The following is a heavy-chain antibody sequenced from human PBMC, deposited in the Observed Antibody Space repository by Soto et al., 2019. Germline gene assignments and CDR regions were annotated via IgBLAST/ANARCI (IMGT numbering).Heavy chain of an antibody. V-gene: IGHV2-5*02. CDR2: IYWDDRT. Sequence: XGRPQVTCTETLTLTCSLSRCSLTTDGVAVCCIRQPPGKALEWLASIYWDDRTRYTPSLESRLTITRDTSRSQVVLTITNMAPLDTGTYYCAHRLALIASPFNYWGQGTLVTFSS. CDR3: AHRLALIASPFNY. D-gene: IGHD2-15*01. J-gene: IGHJ4*02. CDR1: RCSLTTDGVA.